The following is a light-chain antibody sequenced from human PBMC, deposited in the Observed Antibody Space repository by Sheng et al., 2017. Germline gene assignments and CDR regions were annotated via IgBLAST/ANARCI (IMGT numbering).Light chain of an antibody. CDR2: GAS. V-gene: IGKV1-12*01. CDR3: QQADTFPPS. Sequence: DIQLTQSPSSVSASVGDGVNITCRASQDVSGRLAWYQQKAGKAPKLLIFGASKLQTGVPSRFSGSGSGTDFTLTMSSLQPEDFATYFCQQADTFPPSFGPGPKWRSN. CDR1: QDVSGR. J-gene: IGKJ3*01.